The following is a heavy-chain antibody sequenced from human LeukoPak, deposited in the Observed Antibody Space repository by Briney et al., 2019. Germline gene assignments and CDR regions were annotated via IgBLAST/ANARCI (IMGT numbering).Heavy chain of an antibody. CDR1: GGSISSSSYY. CDR3: ARDRLWFGESSFFDY. CDR2: IYYSGST. D-gene: IGHD3-10*01. Sequence: SETLSLTCTVSGGSISSSSYYWGWIRQPPGKGLEWIGSIYYSGSTYYNPSLKSRVTISVDTSKNQFSLKLSSVTAADTAVYYCARDRLWFGESSFFDYWGQGTLVTVSS. V-gene: IGHV4-39*07. J-gene: IGHJ4*02.